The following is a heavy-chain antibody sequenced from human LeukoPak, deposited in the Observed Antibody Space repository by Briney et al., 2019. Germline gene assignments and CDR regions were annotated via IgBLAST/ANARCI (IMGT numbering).Heavy chain of an antibody. V-gene: IGHV3-30-3*01. CDR1: GFTFSSYA. Sequence: GGSLRLSCAASGFTFSSYAMHWVRQAPGKGLEWVAVISYGGSNKYYADSVKGRFTISRDNSKSTLYLQMNSLRAEDTAVYYCAGMNYDILTGYYYYYYGMDVWGQGTTVTVSS. CDR2: ISYGGSNK. J-gene: IGHJ6*02. CDR3: AGMNYDILTGYYYYYYGMDV. D-gene: IGHD3-9*01.